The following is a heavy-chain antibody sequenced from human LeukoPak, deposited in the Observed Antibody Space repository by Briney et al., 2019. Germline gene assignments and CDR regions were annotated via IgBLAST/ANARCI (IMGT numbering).Heavy chain of an antibody. CDR2: INPDGRDT. J-gene: IGHJ1*01. CDR1: GFTFNRCW. V-gene: IGHV3-7*01. CDR3: TSWGDTTAEYFQR. Sequence: GGSLRLSCVVSGFTFNRCWMNWVRQAPGKGLEWVAHINPDGRDTYYVDSVKSRFTISRDNAQNSMYLQMNSLRVEDTAVYYCTSWGDTTAEYFQRWGQGTLVTVSS. D-gene: IGHD2-21*02.